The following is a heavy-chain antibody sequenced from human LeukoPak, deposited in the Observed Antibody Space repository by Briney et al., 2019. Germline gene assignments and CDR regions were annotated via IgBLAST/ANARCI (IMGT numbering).Heavy chain of an antibody. V-gene: IGHV4-38-2*02. Sequence: PSETLSLTCTVSGYSISSGYYWGWIRQPPGKGLEWIGSIYHSGSTYYNPSLKSRVTISVDTSKNQFSLKLSSVTAADTAVYYCARDPLLTGYIGVWGQGTLVTASS. CDR3: ARDPLLTGYIGV. CDR2: IYHSGST. D-gene: IGHD3-9*01. CDR1: GYSISSGYY. J-gene: IGHJ4*02.